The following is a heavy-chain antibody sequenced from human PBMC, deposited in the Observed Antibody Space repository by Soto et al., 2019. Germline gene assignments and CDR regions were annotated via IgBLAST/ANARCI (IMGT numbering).Heavy chain of an antibody. Sequence: EVKLVESGGGLVQPGGSLRLSCAASGLIFSDYHMDWVRQAPGQGLEWVGRIRRKANSYTTEYAATVKGRFTISRDDSKNSLYLQMNSLKSEDTAVYYCAWFGGWSGGSSGMDVWGQGTTVTVSS. V-gene: IGHV3-72*01. CDR2: IRRKANSYTT. CDR1: GLIFSDYH. CDR3: AWFGGWSGGSSGMDV. D-gene: IGHD3-10*01. J-gene: IGHJ6*02.